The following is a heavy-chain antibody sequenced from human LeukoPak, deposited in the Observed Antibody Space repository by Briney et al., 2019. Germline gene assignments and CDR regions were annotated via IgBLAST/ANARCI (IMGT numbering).Heavy chain of an antibody. CDR3: ARVSAYCGGDCYHYH. CDR1: GYTFTSYG. J-gene: IGHJ4*02. CDR2: ISAYNGNT. D-gene: IGHD2-21*02. Sequence: ASVKVSCTASGYTFTSYGISWVRQAPGQGLEWMGWISAYNGNTNYAQKLQGRVTMTTDTSTSTAYMELRSLRSDDTAVYYCARVSAYCGGDCYHYHWGQGTLVTVSS. V-gene: IGHV1-18*01.